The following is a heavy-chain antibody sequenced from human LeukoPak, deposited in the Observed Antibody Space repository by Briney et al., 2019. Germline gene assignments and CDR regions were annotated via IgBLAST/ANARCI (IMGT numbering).Heavy chain of an antibody. CDR3: AKRGAMSYYGSYGMDV. CDR1: GFTFSSYA. D-gene: IGHD3-10*01. V-gene: IGHV3-23*01. CDR2: ISGSGGST. J-gene: IGHJ6*02. Sequence: QPGGSLRLSCAASGFTFSSYAMTWVRQAPGKGLEWVSSISGSGGSTSYAVSVKGRFTISRDNSKNTLYLQMNSLRPEDTAVYYCAKRGAMSYYGSYGMDVWGQGTTVTVSS.